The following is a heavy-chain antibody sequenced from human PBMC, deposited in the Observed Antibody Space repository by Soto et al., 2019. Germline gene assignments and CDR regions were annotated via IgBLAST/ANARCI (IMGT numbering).Heavy chain of an antibody. J-gene: IGHJ5*02. CDR3: ARGSIVVVPAAMYYWFDP. CDR2: INHSGST. V-gene: IGHV4-34*01. CDR1: GGSFSGYY. Sequence: PSETLSLTCAVYGGSFSGYYWSWIRQPPGKGLEWIGEINHSGSTNYNPSLKSRVTISVDTSKNQFSLKLSSVTAADTAVYYCARGSIVVVPAAMYYWFDPWGQGTLVTVSS. D-gene: IGHD2-2*01.